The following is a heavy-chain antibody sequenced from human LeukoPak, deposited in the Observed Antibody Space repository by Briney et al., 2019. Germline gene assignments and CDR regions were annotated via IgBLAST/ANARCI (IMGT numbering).Heavy chain of an antibody. D-gene: IGHD3-10*01. CDR2: ISTSSSYI. J-gene: IGHJ4*02. V-gene: IGHV3-21*01. Sequence: GGSLRLSCAASGFTFSSYSMNWVRQAPGKGLEWVSSISTSSSYIYYADSVKGRFTISRDNAKNSLFLQMNSLRAEDTAVYYCARARLWLGEPMYYLDYWGQGTLVTVSP. CDR1: GFTFSSYS. CDR3: ARARLWLGEPMYYLDY.